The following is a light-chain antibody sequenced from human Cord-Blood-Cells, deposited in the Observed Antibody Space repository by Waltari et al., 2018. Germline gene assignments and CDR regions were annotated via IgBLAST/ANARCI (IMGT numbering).Light chain of an antibody. CDR3: QAWDSSTVV. CDR1: KLGEKY. Sequence: SYELTQPPSVSVSPGQTASITCSGDKLGEKYACWYQQKPGQSPVLVIYQDSKRPSGIPDHFAGSNARNTATLTISGTQAMDEADYYCQAWDSSTVVFGGGTKLTVL. V-gene: IGLV3-1*01. J-gene: IGLJ2*01. CDR2: QDS.